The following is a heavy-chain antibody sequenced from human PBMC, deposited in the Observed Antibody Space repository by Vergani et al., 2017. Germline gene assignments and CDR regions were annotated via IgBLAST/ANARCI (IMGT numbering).Heavy chain of an antibody. J-gene: IGHJ4*02. CDR2: INHSGST. V-gene: IGHV4-39*07. Sequence: QVQLQESGPGLVKPSETLSLTCTVSGGSISSSSYYWGWIRQPPGKGLEWIGEINHSGSTNYNPSLKSRVTVSVDTSKNEFSLKLSSVTAADTAVYYCARGQADIAVAGTCFDYWGQGTLVTVSS. CDR1: GGSISSSSYY. CDR3: ARGQADIAVAGTCFDY. D-gene: IGHD6-19*01.